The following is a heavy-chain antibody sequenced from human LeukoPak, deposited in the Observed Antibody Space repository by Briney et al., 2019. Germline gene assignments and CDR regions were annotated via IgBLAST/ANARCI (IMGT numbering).Heavy chain of an antibody. V-gene: IGHV3-23*01. CDR2: ISGSGGST. CDR3: AKTKGYCSSTSCYSGMDV. CDR1: GFTFSSYA. J-gene: IGHJ6*02. D-gene: IGHD2-2*02. Sequence: GGSLRLSCAASGFTFSSYAMSWVHQAPGKGLEWVSAISGSGGSTYYADSVKGRFTISRDNSKNTLYLQMNSLRAEDTAVYYCAKTKGYCSSTSCYSGMDVWGQGTTVTVSS.